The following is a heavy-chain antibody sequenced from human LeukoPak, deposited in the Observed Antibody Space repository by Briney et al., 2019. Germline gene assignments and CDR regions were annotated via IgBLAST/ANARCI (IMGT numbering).Heavy chain of an antibody. CDR1: GGSISSYY. CDR3: ASLRWSQMATIYDY. Sequence: PSETLSLTCTVSGGSISSYYWSWIRQPPGKGLEWIGYIYYSGSTNYDPSLKSRVTISVDTSKNQFSLKLSSVTAADTAVYYCASLRWSQMATIYDYWGQGTLVTVSS. D-gene: IGHD5-24*01. V-gene: IGHV4-59*01. CDR2: IYYSGST. J-gene: IGHJ4*02.